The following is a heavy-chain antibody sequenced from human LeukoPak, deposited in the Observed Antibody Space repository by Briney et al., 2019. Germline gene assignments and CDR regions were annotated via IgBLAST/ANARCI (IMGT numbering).Heavy chain of an antibody. CDR3: AKGIHYFQSDS. D-gene: IGHD3-10*01. CDR2: IKQDGNEK. V-gene: IGHV3-7*01. CDR1: GFTFDDYA. J-gene: IGHJ4*02. Sequence: GGSLRLSCAASGFTFDDYAMHWVRQAPGKGLEWVASIKQDGNEKQYAGSVRGRFTISRDNANNLLDLHMNSLRADDTAVYYCAKGIHYFQSDSWGQGTLVTVSS.